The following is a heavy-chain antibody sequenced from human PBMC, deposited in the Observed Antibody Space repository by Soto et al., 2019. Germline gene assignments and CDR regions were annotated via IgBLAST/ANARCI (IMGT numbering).Heavy chain of an antibody. Sequence: QAQLVQSGAELKKPGSSVKVSCKASGGNFSSYAISWLRQAPGQGLEWMGGIVPLFGTTNYAQKFKGRVIIIADESTTTAHMELCGLRVEDTAVYYCARARGVSRYNWFDPGGQGSPVPVSS. CDR2: IVPLFGTT. CDR1: GGNFSSYA. D-gene: IGHD1-26*01. V-gene: IGHV1-69*01. CDR3: ARARGVSRYNWFDP. J-gene: IGHJ5*02.